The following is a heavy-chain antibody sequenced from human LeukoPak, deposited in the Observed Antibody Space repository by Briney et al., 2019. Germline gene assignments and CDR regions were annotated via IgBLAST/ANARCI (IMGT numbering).Heavy chain of an antibody. CDR2: INSDGSST. Sequence: GGSLRLSCAASGFTFSSYWMHWVRQAPGKGLVWVSRINSDGSSTSYADSVKGRFTIYRDNAKNTLYLQMNGLRAEDTVVYYCARGYSYGYVVNAFDIWGEGTTVTVSS. V-gene: IGHV3-74*01. J-gene: IGHJ3*02. D-gene: IGHD5-18*01. CDR1: GFTFSSYW. CDR3: ARGYSYGYVVNAFDI.